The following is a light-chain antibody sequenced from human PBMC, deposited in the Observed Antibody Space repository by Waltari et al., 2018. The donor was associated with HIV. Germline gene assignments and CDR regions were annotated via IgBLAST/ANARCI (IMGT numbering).Light chain of an antibody. CDR3: CSYAGGYTLV. CDR2: HVH. Sequence: QSALTQPRSVSGSPGQPVTIPRTRTSSAVGGYNYVYWYQQHPGKAPKLMIYHVHQRPSGVPDRFSGSKSGNTASLTISGLQAEDEADYFCCSYAGGYTLVFGGGTKLTVL. V-gene: IGLV2-11*01. J-gene: IGLJ3*02. CDR1: SSAVGGYNY.